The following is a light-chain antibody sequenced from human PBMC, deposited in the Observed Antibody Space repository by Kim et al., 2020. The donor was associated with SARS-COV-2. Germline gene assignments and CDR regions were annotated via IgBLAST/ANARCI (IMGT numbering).Light chain of an antibody. CDR3: QSADSSGTWV. CDR1: ALTNQY. CDR2: KDS. J-gene: IGLJ3*02. Sequence: SYELAQPPSVSVSPGQTARITCSGDALTNQYAYWYQQKPGQAPVVVIYKDSERPSGIPERFSGSSSGTTVTLTISGVQAEDEADYYCQSADSSGTWVFGGGTQLTVL. V-gene: IGLV3-25*03.